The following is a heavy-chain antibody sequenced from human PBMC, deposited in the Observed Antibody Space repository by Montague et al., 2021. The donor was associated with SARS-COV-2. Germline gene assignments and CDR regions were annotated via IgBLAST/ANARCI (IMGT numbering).Heavy chain of an antibody. D-gene: IGHD3-3*01. CDR3: ARDLESGRYFDY. V-gene: IGHV3-33*01. Sequence: SLRLSCAASGFAFNVWGMHWVRQAPGKGLEWVAVIGHDGSHSDYVDSVKGRLTISRDNSKNTLYLQMNSLRAEDTAIYYCARDLESGRYFDYWGQGTLVTVSS. J-gene: IGHJ4*02. CDR2: IGHDGSHS. CDR1: GFAFNVWG.